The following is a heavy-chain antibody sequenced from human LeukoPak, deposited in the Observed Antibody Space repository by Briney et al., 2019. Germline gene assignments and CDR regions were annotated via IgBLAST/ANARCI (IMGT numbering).Heavy chain of an antibody. J-gene: IGHJ4*02. Sequence: ASVKVSCKASGYTFTSYYMHWVRQAPGQGLEWMGIINPSGGSTSYAQKFQGRVTMTRDTSTSTVYMELSSLRSEDTAVYYCARDLPIYCSSTSCYTAESYWGQGTLVTVSS. D-gene: IGHD2-2*02. V-gene: IGHV1-46*01. CDR1: GYTFTSYY. CDR2: INPSGGST. CDR3: ARDLPIYCSSTSCYTAESY.